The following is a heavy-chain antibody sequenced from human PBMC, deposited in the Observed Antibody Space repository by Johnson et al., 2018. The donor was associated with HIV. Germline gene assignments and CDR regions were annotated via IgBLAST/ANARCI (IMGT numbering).Heavy chain of an antibody. V-gene: IGHV3-7*03. J-gene: IGHJ3*02. CDR2: IKQDGSEK. Sequence: VQLVESGGGLVKPGESLRLSCAASQFTFSSYYVRCVRQAPGKGLEWVANIKQDGSEKYYVDSVKGRFTITRDNAKNSLYLQMNSLRAEDTALYYCAKGQGYSYDLSSPFDIWGQGTMVTVSS. D-gene: IGHD5-18*01. CDR3: AKGQGYSYDLSSPFDI. CDR1: QFTFSSYY.